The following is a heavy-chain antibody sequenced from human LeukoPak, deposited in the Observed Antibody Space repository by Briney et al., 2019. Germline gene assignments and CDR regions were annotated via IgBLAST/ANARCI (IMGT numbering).Heavy chain of an antibody. CDR1: GGSISSGGYY. V-gene: IGHV4-31*03. J-gene: IGHJ3*02. CDR2: IYYSGST. D-gene: IGHD2-15*01. Sequence: SQTLSLTCTVSGGSISSGGYYWSWIRQHPGKGLEWIGYIYYSGSTYYNPSLKSRVTISVDTSKNQFSLKLSSVTAADTAVYYCARDCSGGSCYGRDAFDIWGQGTMVIVSS. CDR3: ARDCSGGSCYGRDAFDI.